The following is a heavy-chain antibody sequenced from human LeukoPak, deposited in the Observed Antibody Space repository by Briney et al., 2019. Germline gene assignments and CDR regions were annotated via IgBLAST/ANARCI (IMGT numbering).Heavy chain of an antibody. CDR2: INPNSGNT. Sequence: ASVKVSCKASGYTFTSYDINWVRQATAQGLEWMGWINPNSGNTGSAQKFQGSVTMTRNTSTATAYMELSSLKSEDTAVYYCARVNTYYYGSGVSRAFHMWGQGTMVTVSS. D-gene: IGHD3-10*01. J-gene: IGHJ3*02. V-gene: IGHV1-8*01. CDR3: ARVNTYYYGSGVSRAFHM. CDR1: GYTFTSYD.